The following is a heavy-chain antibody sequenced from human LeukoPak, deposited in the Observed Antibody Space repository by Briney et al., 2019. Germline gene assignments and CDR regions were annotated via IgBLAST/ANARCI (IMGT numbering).Heavy chain of an antibody. CDR3: VTDRYSDSAFGD. Sequence: GGSLRLSCAASGITVSTFWMHWVRQAPGEGRVWVSRINTDGSVTNYAVSVEGRFTISREKAKNMLYLQMNDLRAEDTAVYYCVTDRYSDSAFGDWGQGTLVTVSS. D-gene: IGHD1-26*01. CDR1: GITVSTFW. J-gene: IGHJ4*02. CDR2: INTDGSVT. V-gene: IGHV3-74*01.